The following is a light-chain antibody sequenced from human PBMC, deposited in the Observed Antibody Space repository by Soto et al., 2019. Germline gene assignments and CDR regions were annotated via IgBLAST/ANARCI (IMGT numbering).Light chain of an antibody. CDR3: KTYNNWPKEK. CDR2: GAS. CDR1: QSVSSN. J-gene: IGKJ1*01. V-gene: IGKV3-15*01. Sequence: EIVITQSPATLSVSPGERVTLSCRASQSVSSNLAWYQQKPGQAPRLLIYGASTMATGIPARFSGSGSGTEFTINISSLKYEDFEVYYCKTYNNWPKEKFGQGKKVDIK.